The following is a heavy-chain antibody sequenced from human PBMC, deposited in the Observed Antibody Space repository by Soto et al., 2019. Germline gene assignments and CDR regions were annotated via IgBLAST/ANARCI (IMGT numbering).Heavy chain of an antibody. Sequence: GGSLRLSCAASGYSFSSHSMKWVRQAPGKGLEWVSYISSSGSTIYYADSVKGRFTISRDNAKNSLYLQMNSLRDDDTAVYYCARGRGYCGGTNCYLDYWGQGALVTV. CDR2: ISSSGSTI. CDR3: ARGRGYCGGTNCYLDY. CDR1: GYSFSSHS. V-gene: IGHV3-48*02. D-gene: IGHD2-21*01. J-gene: IGHJ4*02.